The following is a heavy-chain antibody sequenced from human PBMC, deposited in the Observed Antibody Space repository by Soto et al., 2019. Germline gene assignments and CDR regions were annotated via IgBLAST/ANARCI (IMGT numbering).Heavy chain of an antibody. CDR2: ISYDGGNT. CDR3: AREVRANLNDFGDYEWFDP. CDR1: GFTFSRYG. Sequence: GGSLRLSCAASGFTFSRYGMHWVRQGPAKGLEWVSFISYDGGNTDYVGSVKGRFTISRDNSKNTLYLQMRSLRAEDTAVYFCAREVRANLNDFGDYEWFDPWGQGTLVTVSS. J-gene: IGHJ5*02. D-gene: IGHD4-17*01. V-gene: IGHV3-30*03.